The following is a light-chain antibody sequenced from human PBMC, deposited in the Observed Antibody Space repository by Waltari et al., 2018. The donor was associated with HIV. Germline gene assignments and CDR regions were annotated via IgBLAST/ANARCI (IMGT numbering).Light chain of an antibody. CDR3: SSYTSSTTYV. Sequence: QSALTQPASVSGSPGQSITISCTGTRNDLGSSNYVSWHQQHPGEAPKLIIPHVSDRPSGISNRFSGSKSGNTASLTISGLQTEDEADYYCSSYTSSTTYVFGTGTRVTVL. CDR1: RNDLGSSNY. CDR2: HVS. V-gene: IGLV2-14*03. J-gene: IGLJ1*01.